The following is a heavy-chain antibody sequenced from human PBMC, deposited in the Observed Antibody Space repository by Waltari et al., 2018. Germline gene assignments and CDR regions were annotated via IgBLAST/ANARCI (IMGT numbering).Heavy chain of an antibody. CDR1: GFTFSSYG. CDR2: IWYDGSNK. D-gene: IGHD2-2*01. Sequence: QAQLVESGGGVVQPGRSLRLSCAASGFTFSSYGMHWVRQAPGKGLEWVAVIWYDGSNKYYADSVKGRFTISRDNSKNTLYLQMNSLRAEDTAVYYCARASYCSSTSCYAAFDYWGQGTLVTVSS. V-gene: IGHV3-33*01. CDR3: ARASYCSSTSCYAAFDY. J-gene: IGHJ4*02.